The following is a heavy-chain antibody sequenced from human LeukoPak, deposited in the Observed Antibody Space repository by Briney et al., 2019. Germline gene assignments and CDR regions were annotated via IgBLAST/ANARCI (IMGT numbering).Heavy chain of an antibody. CDR1: GGSISSYY. J-gene: IGHJ5*02. V-gene: IGHV4-59*01. CDR2: IYYNGNT. D-gene: IGHD3-9*01. CDR3: ARGGTYNGILSFDP. Sequence: SETLSLTCSVSGGSISSYYWSWIRQPPGKGLEWIGYIYYNGNTNYSPSLKSRVTISLGTSKIQFSLKLTSVTAADTAVYYCARGGTYNGILSFDPWGQGTLVTVSS.